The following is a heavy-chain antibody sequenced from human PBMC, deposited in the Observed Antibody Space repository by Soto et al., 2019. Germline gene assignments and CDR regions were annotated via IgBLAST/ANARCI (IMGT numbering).Heavy chain of an antibody. V-gene: IGHV1-18*01. Sequence: ASVKVSCKASGYTFTSYGISWVRQAPGQGLEWMGWISAYNGNTNYAQKLQGRVTMTTDTSTSTAYMELRSLRSDDTAVYYCARGASGYDFWSGYYTGSPWFDPWGQGTLVTVSS. D-gene: IGHD3-3*01. CDR3: ARGASGYDFWSGYYTGSPWFDP. CDR2: ISAYNGNT. J-gene: IGHJ5*02. CDR1: GYTFTSYG.